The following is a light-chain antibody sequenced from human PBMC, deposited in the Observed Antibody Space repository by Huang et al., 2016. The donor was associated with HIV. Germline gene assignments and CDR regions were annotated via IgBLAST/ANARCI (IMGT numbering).Light chain of an antibody. CDR1: QSVANY. CDR2: DAS. CDR3: QQRGSWPLT. V-gene: IGKV3-11*01. Sequence: EIVLTQTPATLSLSPGERATLACRASQSVANYLAWYQQKPGQAPRRLLYDASNRAPGITARFSGGGSGTDFTLTISSLEPEDFAVYYCQQRGSWPLTFGGGTKVDI. J-gene: IGKJ4*01.